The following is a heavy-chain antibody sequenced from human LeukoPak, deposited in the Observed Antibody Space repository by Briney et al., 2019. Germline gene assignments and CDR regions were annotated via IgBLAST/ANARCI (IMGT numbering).Heavy chain of an antibody. V-gene: IGHV3-30*03. Sequence: PGGSLRLSCAASGFTFSSYSMNWVRQAPGKGLEWVALISFDGRNKYFADSVKGRFTISRDNSKNTLYLQMNSLRAEDTGVYYCAREKRDGSNWFDPWGQGTLVTVSS. D-gene: IGHD5-24*01. J-gene: IGHJ5*02. CDR3: AREKRDGSNWFDP. CDR1: GFTFSSYS. CDR2: ISFDGRNK.